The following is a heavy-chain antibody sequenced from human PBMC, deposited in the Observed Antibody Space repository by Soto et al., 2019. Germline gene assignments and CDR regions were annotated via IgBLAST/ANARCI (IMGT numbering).Heavy chain of an antibody. CDR1: GGSISSSSYY. D-gene: IGHD3-9*01. CDR3: ARQSAGFDWLLPAGDYYYYYMDV. V-gene: IGHV4-39*01. J-gene: IGHJ6*03. Sequence: SENLSLTCTVSGGSISSSSYYWGWIRQPPGKGLEWIGSIYYSGSTYYNPSLKSRVTISVDTSKNQFSLKLSSVTAADTAVYYCARQSAGFDWLLPAGDYYYYYMDVWGKGTTVTVSS. CDR2: IYYSGST.